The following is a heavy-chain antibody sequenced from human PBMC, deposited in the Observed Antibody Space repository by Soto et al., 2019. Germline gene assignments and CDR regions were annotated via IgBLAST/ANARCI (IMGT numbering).Heavy chain of an antibody. CDR2: ISYDGSNK. J-gene: IGHJ6*01. CDR1: GFTFSSYG. Sequence: GGSLRHSCAASGFTFSSYGMHWVRQAPGKGLEWVAVISYDGSNKYYADSVKGRFTISRDNSKNTLYLQMNSLRAEDTAVYYCAKDIFENLMAHYYYGMDVWGQGTTFTVSS. V-gene: IGHV3-30*18. CDR3: AKDIFENLMAHYYYGMDV. D-gene: IGHD3-9*01.